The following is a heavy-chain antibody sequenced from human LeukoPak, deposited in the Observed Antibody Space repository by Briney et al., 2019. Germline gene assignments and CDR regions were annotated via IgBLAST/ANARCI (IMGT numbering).Heavy chain of an antibody. J-gene: IGHJ3*02. Sequence: GESLKISCKGSGYSFTSYWIGWVRQMPGKGLEWMGIIYPGDSDTRYSPSFQGQVTISADKYISTAYLQWSSLKASDTAMYYCALVRAGYSYGDEAFDIWGQGTMVTVSS. CDR3: ALVRAGYSYGDEAFDI. CDR1: GYSFTSYW. V-gene: IGHV5-51*01. D-gene: IGHD5-18*01. CDR2: IYPGDSDT.